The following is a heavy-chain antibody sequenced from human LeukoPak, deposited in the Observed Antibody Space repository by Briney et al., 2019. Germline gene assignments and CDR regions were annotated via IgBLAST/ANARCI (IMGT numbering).Heavy chain of an antibody. Sequence: ASVTVSCKTSGYTFTAHDIFWVRQAAGQGLEWMGWMNPKSGSTAYAQTVQGRVTFTRNTSITTAYLDLTNLRYEDTAMYYCARGRQMSINWYFDLWGRGTQVTVAS. J-gene: IGHJ2*01. CDR1: GYTFTAHD. D-gene: IGHD3-10*01. V-gene: IGHV1-8*03. CDR3: ARGRQMSINWYFDL. CDR2: MNPKSGST.